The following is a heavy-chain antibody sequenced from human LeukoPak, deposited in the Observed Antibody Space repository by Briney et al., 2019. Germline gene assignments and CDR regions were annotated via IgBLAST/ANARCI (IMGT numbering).Heavy chain of an antibody. J-gene: IGHJ3*02. D-gene: IGHD3-22*01. CDR2: IRYDGSEK. CDR1: GFTFSNYG. V-gene: IGHV3-30*02. Sequence: GSPRLSCTASGFTFSNYGMHWVRQAPGKGLEGVAFIRYDGSEKYYADSVKGRITISRDNSKNTVYVQMNSLRPEDTAVYYCARDRWYYYDSSDYYHDPFDIWGQGTMVTVSS. CDR3: ARDRWYYYDSSDYYHDPFDI.